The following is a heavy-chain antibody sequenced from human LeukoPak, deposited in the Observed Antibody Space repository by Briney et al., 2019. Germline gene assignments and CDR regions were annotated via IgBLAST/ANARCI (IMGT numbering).Heavy chain of an antibody. J-gene: IGHJ4*02. D-gene: IGHD6-19*01. CDR2: IYSGGST. Sequence: PGGSLRLSCAASGFTVSSNHMSWVRQAPGKGLEWVSVIYSGGSTYYADSVKGRFTISRDNSKNTLYLQMNSLRAEDTAVSYCARALAVQQWLVGFDYWGQGTLVTVSS. CDR1: GFTVSSNH. CDR3: ARALAVQQWLVGFDY. V-gene: IGHV3-66*01.